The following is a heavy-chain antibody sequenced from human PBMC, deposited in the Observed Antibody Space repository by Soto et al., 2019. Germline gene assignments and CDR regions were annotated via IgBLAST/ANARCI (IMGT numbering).Heavy chain of an antibody. V-gene: IGHV3-11*05. Sequence: QVQLVESGGGLVKPGGSLRLSCAASGFTFSDYYMSWIRQAPGKGLEWVSYISSSRSYTNYADSVKGRFTISRDNAKNSLYLHMNRLSADDTAVYYCARDHHRYSGYDYVDYWGQGTLVTVSS. D-gene: IGHD5-12*01. CDR1: GFTFSDYY. J-gene: IGHJ4*02. CDR3: ARDHHRYSGYDYVDY. CDR2: ISSSRSYT.